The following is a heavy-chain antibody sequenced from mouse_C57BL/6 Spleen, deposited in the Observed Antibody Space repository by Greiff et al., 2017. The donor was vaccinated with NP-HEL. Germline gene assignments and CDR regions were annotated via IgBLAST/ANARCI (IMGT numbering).Heavy chain of an antibody. CDR2: ISDGGSYT. CDR1: GFTFSSYA. V-gene: IGHV5-4*01. CDR3: ARDPGWGY. D-gene: IGHD1-1*02. J-gene: IGHJ2*01. Sequence: EVKLQESGGGLVKPGGSLKLSCAASGFTFSSYAMSWVRQTPEKRLEWVATISDGGSYTYYPDNVKGRFTISRDNAKNNLYLQMSHLKSEDTAMYYCARDPGWGYWGQGTTLTVSS.